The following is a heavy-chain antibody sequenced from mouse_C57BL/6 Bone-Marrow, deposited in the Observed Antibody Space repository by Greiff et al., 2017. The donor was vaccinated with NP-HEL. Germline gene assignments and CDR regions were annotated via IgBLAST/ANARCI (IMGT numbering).Heavy chain of an antibody. CDR1: GFTFSDYG. D-gene: IGHD2-12*01. V-gene: IGHV5-15*01. CDR2: ISNLAYSI. CDR3: ARHGYRGAMDY. Sequence: EVQLVESGGGLVQPGGSLKLSCAASGFTFSDYGMAWVRQAPRKGPEWVAFISNLAYSIYYADTVTGRFTISRENAKNTLYLEMSSLRSEDTAMYYCARHGYRGAMDYWGQGTSVTVSS. J-gene: IGHJ4*01.